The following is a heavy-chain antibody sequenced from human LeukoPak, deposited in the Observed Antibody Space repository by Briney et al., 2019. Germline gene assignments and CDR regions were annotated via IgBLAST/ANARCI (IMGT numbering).Heavy chain of an antibody. CDR3: ARSAYYDFWSGYSEPTPYMDV. D-gene: IGHD3-3*01. J-gene: IGHJ6*03. CDR1: GFTFSDYY. CDR2: ISSSGSTI. Sequence: GGSLRLSCAASGFTFSDYYMSWIRQAPGKGLEWVSYISSSGSTIYYADSVKGRFTISRDNAKNSLYLQMNSLRAEDTAVYYCARSAYYDFWSGYSEPTPYMDVWGKGTTVTVSS. V-gene: IGHV3-11*04.